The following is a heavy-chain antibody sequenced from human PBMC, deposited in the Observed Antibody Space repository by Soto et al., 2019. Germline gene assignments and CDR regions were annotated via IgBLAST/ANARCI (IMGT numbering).Heavy chain of an antibody. D-gene: IGHD2-21*02. Sequence: QVQLQQSGPGLVEPSQTLYLTCAVSGGSISSEYFHWTWIRQSPGKGLEWIGYIHYTGSIMYNPSFKSRLTMAVDTTKNQFSLQLTSVTAADTAVYFCAREDDGGDRDYYGLDVWGQGTTVTVSS. CDR3: AREDDGGDRDYYGLDV. CDR2: IHYTGSI. CDR1: GGSISSEYFH. V-gene: IGHV4-30-4*08. J-gene: IGHJ6*02.